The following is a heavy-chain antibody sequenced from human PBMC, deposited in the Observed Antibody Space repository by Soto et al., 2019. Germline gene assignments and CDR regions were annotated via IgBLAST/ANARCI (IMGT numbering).Heavy chain of an antibody. J-gene: IGHJ6*02. CDR1: GFTFSSHA. CDR2: ISGSGGST. V-gene: IGHV3-23*01. CDR3: AKAGSSSSSGMPQPKYYYYHGMDV. Sequence: VGPLRVSCAASGFTFSSHAMRRVRLAPGKGVEWVSAISGSGGSTYYADSVKGRFTISRDNSKNTLYLQMNSLRAEDTAVYYCAKAGSSSSSGMPQPKYYYYHGMDVWGQGTTVTV. D-gene: IGHD6-6*01.